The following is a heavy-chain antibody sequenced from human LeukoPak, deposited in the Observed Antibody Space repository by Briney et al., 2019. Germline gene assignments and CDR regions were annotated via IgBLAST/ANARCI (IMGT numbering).Heavy chain of an antibody. V-gene: IGHV3-48*03. D-gene: IGHD4-23*01. CDR1: GFTFSSYE. CDR3: ARRTVVTEFDY. Sequence: GGSLRLSCAASGFTFSSYEMNWVRQAPGKGLEWVSYISSSGSSIYYADSVKGRLTISRDNAKKSLYLQMNSLRAEDTAVYYCARRTVVTEFDYWGQGTLVTVSS. CDR2: ISSSGSSI. J-gene: IGHJ4*02.